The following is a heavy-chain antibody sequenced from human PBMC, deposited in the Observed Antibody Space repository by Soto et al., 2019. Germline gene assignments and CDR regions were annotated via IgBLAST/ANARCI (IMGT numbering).Heavy chain of an antibody. CDR3: ARNYGGNSQFFDL. V-gene: IGHV4-59*11. D-gene: IGHD4-17*01. CDR1: GDAITRHY. Sequence: QMQLQESGPGLVKPSETLSLNCSVSGDAITRHYWSWIRQSPGKGLEWLGYFFHTGTALYNPSLRRRVTMSVDTSKNQFSLKLTSVIPSDTAVYFCARNYGGNSQFFDLWGRGTLVTVSS. CDR2: FFHTGTA. J-gene: IGHJ2*01.